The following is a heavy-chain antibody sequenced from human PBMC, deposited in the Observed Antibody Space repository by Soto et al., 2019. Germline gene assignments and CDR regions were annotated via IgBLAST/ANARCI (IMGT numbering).Heavy chain of an antibody. CDR1: GGSFSDYY. V-gene: IGHV4-34*01. J-gene: IGHJ6*02. CDR3: ARRGYCSGGSGDPLYYYGMDV. CDR2: ITHIVST. D-gene: IGHD2-15*01. Sequence: SETLSLTCAVSGGSFSDYYWSWIRQPPGTGLEWIGEITHIVSTNYNQSLKSRVTIPVDTAKNQFSLKLSSVTAADTAVYSCARRGYCSGGSGDPLYYYGMDVWGQGTTVTVSS.